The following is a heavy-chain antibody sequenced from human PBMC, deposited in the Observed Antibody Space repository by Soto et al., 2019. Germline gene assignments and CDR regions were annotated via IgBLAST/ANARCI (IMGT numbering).Heavy chain of an antibody. D-gene: IGHD6-13*01. CDR3: ARVGAAGTYYYYGMDV. CDR2: IYHSGST. CDR1: GGSISSSNW. Sequence: QVQLQESGPGLVKPSGTLSLTCAVSGGSISSSNWWSWVRQPPGKGLEWIGEIYHSGSTNYNPSLKSRVTIAVDQSKNQFSLKLSSVTAADTAVYYCARVGAAGTYYYYGMDVWGQGTTVTVSS. J-gene: IGHJ6*02. V-gene: IGHV4-4*02.